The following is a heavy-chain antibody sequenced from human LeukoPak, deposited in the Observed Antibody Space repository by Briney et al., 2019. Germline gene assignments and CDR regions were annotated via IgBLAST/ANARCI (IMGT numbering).Heavy chain of an antibody. Sequence: GGSLRLSCAASGFTFSNSGMSWVRQAPGKGLEWVSAISTDGGETHYADSVKGRFTISRDNSKNTVSLQMSSLRAEDTALYYCAKGSGNGYGSGPFDYWGQGTLVTVSS. CDR2: ISTDGGET. J-gene: IGHJ4*02. V-gene: IGHV3-23*01. D-gene: IGHD3-10*01. CDR1: GFTFSNSG. CDR3: AKGSGNGYGSGPFDY.